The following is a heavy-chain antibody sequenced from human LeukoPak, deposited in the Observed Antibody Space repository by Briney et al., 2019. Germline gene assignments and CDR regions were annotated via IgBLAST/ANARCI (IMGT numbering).Heavy chain of an antibody. V-gene: IGHV3-21*01. Sequence: PGGSLRLSCAASGFTFSSYSMNWVRQAPGKGLEWVSSISSSSSYIYYADSVKGRFTISRDNAKNSLYLQMNSLRAEDTAVYYCASQYQLPLPYYYMDVWGKGTTVTVSS. CDR1: GFTFSSYS. CDR3: ASQYQLPLPYYYMDV. J-gene: IGHJ6*03. CDR2: ISSSSSYI. D-gene: IGHD2-2*01.